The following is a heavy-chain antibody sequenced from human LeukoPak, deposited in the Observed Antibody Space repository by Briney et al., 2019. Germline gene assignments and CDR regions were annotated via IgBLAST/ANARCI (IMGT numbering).Heavy chain of an antibody. CDR2: ISAYNGNT. Sequence: ASVKVSCKASGYTFTSYGISWVRRAPGQGLEWMGWISAYNGNTNYAQKLQGRVTITWDTSISAAYMELTSLRSEDTAVYYCARVGYSNSYDYWGQGTLVTVSS. J-gene: IGHJ4*02. CDR3: ARVGYSNSYDY. V-gene: IGHV1-18*01. D-gene: IGHD4-11*01. CDR1: GYTFTSYG.